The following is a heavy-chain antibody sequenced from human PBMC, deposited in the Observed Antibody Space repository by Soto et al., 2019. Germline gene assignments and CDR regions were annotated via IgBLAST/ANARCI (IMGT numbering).Heavy chain of an antibody. V-gene: IGHV4-59*01. CDR3: ARGLYSSSWLEYYYYCMDV. D-gene: IGHD6-13*01. CDR1: GGSISSYY. CDR2: IYYSGST. Sequence: SETLSLTCTVSGGSISSYYWSWIRQPPGKGLEWIGYIYYSGSTNYNPSLKSRVTISVDTSKNQSSLKLSSVTAADTAVYYCARGLYSSSWLEYYYYCMDVWGKGTTVTVSS. J-gene: IGHJ6*03.